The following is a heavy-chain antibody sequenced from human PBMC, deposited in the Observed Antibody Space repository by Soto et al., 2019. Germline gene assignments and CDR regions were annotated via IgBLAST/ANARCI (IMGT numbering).Heavy chain of an antibody. CDR2: IYYSGST. Sequence: PSGTLSLTCTVSGGSICSYYWGGLRKPPGKGLEWIGCIYYSGSTNYSPSLKSRVTISVDTSKNQFSLKLSSVTAADTAVYYCARFYGTHYYYYMDVWGKGTTVTVSS. D-gene: IGHD4-17*01. CDR1: GGSICSYY. J-gene: IGHJ6*03. CDR3: ARFYGTHYYYYMDV. V-gene: IGHV4-59*01.